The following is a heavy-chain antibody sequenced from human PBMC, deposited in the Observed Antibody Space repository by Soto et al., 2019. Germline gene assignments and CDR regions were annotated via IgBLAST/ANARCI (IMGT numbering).Heavy chain of an antibody. CDR2: IYVTGAV. D-gene: IGHD2-21*01. CDR1: GAALNSGNYY. V-gene: IGHV4-31*03. CDR3: ARLRIATNNYKWFDP. J-gene: IGHJ5*02. Sequence: TPSLTGSVSGAALNSGNYYWSWICQVQGQGLERVGHIYVTGAVDYNPSLRDRITISQDTSERQFSLNLRLVTAADTAVYYCARLRIATNNYKWFDPWGQGTLVTVSS.